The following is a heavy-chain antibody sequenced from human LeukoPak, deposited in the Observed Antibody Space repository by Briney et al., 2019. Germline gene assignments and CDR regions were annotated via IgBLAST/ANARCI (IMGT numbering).Heavy chain of an antibody. J-gene: IGHJ4*02. D-gene: IGHD5-18*01. CDR1: GLTFSSYG. Sequence: GRSLRLSCAVSGLTFSSYGMRWVRQAPGKGLEWVALIWYDGSNKQYADSVKGRFTISRDNSKNTLYLQMNGLRVEDTAVYYCAREAVGYSSDYWGQGTLVTVSS. CDR3: AREAVGYSSDY. V-gene: IGHV3-33*01. CDR2: IWYDGSNK.